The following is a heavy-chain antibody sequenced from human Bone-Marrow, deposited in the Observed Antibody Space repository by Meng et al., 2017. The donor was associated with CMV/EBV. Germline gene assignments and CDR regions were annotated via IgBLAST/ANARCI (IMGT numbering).Heavy chain of an antibody. CDR2: ISPDSGDT. CDR1: GYAFIGYY. J-gene: IGHJ4*02. Sequence: ASVKVSCKASGYAFIGYYMHWVRQAPGQGLEWMGWISPDSGDTNYAQNFQGRVTMTRDTSISTAYMELSSLRSDDTAIYYCACLPTTVRGYWGQGTLVTVS. CDR3: ACLPTTVRGY. V-gene: IGHV1-2*02. D-gene: IGHD2-2*02.